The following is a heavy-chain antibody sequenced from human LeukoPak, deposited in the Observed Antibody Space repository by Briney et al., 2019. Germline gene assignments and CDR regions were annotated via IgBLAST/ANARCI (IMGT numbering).Heavy chain of an antibody. CDR1: GFTFTSYA. J-gene: IGHJ4*02. D-gene: IGHD3-9*01. CDR2: IIGGVVST. CDR3: AKVLGVQLRYFDWLRSPFAPFDY. Sequence: GGSLRPSCAASGFTFTSYAMSWFPQAPGKGLKWVSAIIGGVVSTYYADSVKGRFTISRDNSKNTLYLQMNSLRAEDTAVYYCAKVLGVQLRYFDWLRSPFAPFDYWGQGTLVTVSS. V-gene: IGHV3-23*01.